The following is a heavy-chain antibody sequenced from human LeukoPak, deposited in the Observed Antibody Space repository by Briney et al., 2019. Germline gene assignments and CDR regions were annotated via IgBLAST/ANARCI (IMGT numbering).Heavy chain of an antibody. CDR1: GFTFSNYR. J-gene: IGHJ3*02. CDR3: ARGRDGYNLVDAFDI. CDR2: ISSSSIYI. Sequence: GGSLRLSCTDSGFTFSNYRMNWVRQAPGKGLEWVSSISSSSIYIYYADSLKGRFTISRDNAKNSLYLQMNSLRAEDTAVYYCARGRDGYNLVDAFDIWGQGIMVTVSS. V-gene: IGHV3-21*01. D-gene: IGHD5-24*01.